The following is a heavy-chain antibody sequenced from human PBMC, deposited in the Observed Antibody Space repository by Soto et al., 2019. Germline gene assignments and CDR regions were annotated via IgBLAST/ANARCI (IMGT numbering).Heavy chain of an antibody. CDR2: IYYSGST. CDR1: GGSISSGGYY. D-gene: IGHD5-18*01. CDR3: AGAEVGTAMVTDYFDD. Sequence: QVQLQQSGPGLVKPSQTLSLTCTVSGGSISSGGYYWSWIRQHLGKGLGWIWYIYYSGSTYYNPSLKSRVSRSVATSKNQFHLKLSAVTAAATAVYDCAGAEVGTAMVTDYFDDWGEGTLVTVS. V-gene: IGHV4-31*03. J-gene: IGHJ4*02.